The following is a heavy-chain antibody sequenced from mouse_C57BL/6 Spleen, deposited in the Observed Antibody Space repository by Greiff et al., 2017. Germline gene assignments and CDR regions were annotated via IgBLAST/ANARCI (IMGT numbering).Heavy chain of an antibody. D-gene: IGHD1-1*01. CDR2: IYPRSGNT. CDR3: APYCYGSSPWFAY. Sequence: QVQLKQSGAELARPGASVKLSCKASGYTFTSYGISWVKQRTGQGLEWIGEIYPRSGNTYYNEKFKGKATLTADKSSSTAYMELRSLTSEDSAVYFCAPYCYGSSPWFAYWGQGTLVTVSA. J-gene: IGHJ3*01. CDR1: GYTFTSYG. V-gene: IGHV1-81*01.